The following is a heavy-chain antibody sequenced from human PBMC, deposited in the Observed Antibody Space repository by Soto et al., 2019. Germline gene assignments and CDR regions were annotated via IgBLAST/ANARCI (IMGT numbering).Heavy chain of an antibody. Sequence: ASVKVSCKASGYTFTSYGISWVRQAPGQGLEWMGWISAYNGNTNYAQKLQGRVTMTTDTSTSTAYMELRSLRSDDTAVYYCARDLVVYCSGGSCYQDFDSWGQGTLVTVS. CDR2: ISAYNGNT. J-gene: IGHJ4*02. D-gene: IGHD2-15*01. V-gene: IGHV1-18*01. CDR1: GYTFTSYG. CDR3: ARDLVVYCSGGSCYQDFDS.